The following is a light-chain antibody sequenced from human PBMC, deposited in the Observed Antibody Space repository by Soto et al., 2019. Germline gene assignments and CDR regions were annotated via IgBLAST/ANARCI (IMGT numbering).Light chain of an antibody. CDR1: QTIGTY. CDR3: LQSFTTPFT. V-gene: IGKV1-39*01. Sequence: DIQMTQSPSSLSASVGDRVTITCRASQTIGTYLNWYQQTPGKAPKLLIYVASSLQSGVPSRFSGRGSGTDFTLTISSLQPEDFATYYCLQSFTTPFTFGPGTKVDIK. CDR2: VAS. J-gene: IGKJ3*01.